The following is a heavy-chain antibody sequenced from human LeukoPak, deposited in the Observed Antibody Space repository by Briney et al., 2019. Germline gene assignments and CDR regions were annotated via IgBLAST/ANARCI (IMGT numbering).Heavy chain of an antibody. V-gene: IGHV1-18*01. CDR1: GYSFSSYS. Sequence: ASVKASCKASGYSFSSYSITWLRQAPGQGLEWMGWISVYSGDTNYAQKFQGRVTMTTDTSTSTAYMELRSLRSDDTVVYYCARDSLHSYSFLWGQGTLVTVSS. CDR3: ARDSLHSYSFL. CDR2: ISVYSGDT. D-gene: IGHD5-18*01. J-gene: IGHJ4*02.